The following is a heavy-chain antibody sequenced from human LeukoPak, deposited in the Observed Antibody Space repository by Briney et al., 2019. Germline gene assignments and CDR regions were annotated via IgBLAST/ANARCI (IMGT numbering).Heavy chain of an antibody. CDR3: AKQARRAYYYGSGTSAGSHYFDY. Sequence: GGSLRLSCAASGFTFSSYGMNWVRQAPGKGLEWVALISYDGGSRHYADSVRGRFTISRDNSKNTLYLHMNSLRPEDTAVYYCAKQARRAYYYGSGTSAGSHYFDYWGQGTLVTVSS. V-gene: IGHV3-30*18. J-gene: IGHJ4*02. D-gene: IGHD3-10*01. CDR1: GFTFSSYG. CDR2: ISYDGGSR.